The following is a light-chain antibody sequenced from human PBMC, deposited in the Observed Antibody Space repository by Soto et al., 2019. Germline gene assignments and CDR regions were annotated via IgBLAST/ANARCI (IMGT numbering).Light chain of an antibody. CDR3: AAWDDSLSGHVV. J-gene: IGLJ2*01. V-gene: IGLV1-47*01. Sequence: QAVVTQPPSASGTPGQRVTVSCSGSSSNIGSHYVYWYQHLPGTAPKLLIYRDNQRPSGVPDRFSGSKSGTSASLAISGLRSEDEADYYCAAWDDSLSGHVVFGGGTKVTVL. CDR1: SSNIGSHY. CDR2: RDN.